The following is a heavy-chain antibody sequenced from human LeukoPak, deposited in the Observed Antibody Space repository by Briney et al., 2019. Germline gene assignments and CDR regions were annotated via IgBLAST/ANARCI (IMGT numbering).Heavy chain of an antibody. D-gene: IGHD2-21*02. J-gene: IGHJ5*02. Sequence: PSETLSLTCTVSGGSISSYYWSWIWQPPGKGLEWIGYIYYSGSTNYNPSLKSRVTISVDASKNQFSLKLSSVTAADTAVYYCARGAYIVVVTAIVWFDPWGQGTLVTVSS. CDR2: IYYSGST. CDR1: GGSISSYY. CDR3: ARGAYIVVVTAIVWFDP. V-gene: IGHV4-59*12.